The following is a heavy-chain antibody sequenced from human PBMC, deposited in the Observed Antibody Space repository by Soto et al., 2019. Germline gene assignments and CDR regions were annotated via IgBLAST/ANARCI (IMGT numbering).Heavy chain of an antibody. D-gene: IGHD2-15*01. CDR2: INPNSGGT. J-gene: IGHJ4*02. CDR3: ARGRRAGLLGYCSGGSCYLDY. CDR1: GYTFTGYY. V-gene: IGHV1-2*04. Sequence: ASVKVSCKASGYTFTGYYMHWVRQAPGQGXEWMGWINPNSGGTNYAQKFQGWVTMTRDTSISTAYMELSRLRSDDTAVYYCARGRRAGLLGYCSGGSCYLDYWGQGTLVTVSS.